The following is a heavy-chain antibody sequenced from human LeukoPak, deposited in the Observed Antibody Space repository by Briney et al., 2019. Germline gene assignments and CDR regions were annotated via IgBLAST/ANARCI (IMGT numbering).Heavy chain of an antibody. J-gene: IGHJ6*02. Sequence: GGSLRLSCAASGFTFSSYAMNWVRQAPGKGLEWVSATGSTGVSTFYADSVKGRFTVSRDNSKNTLSLQMNSLRAEDTAVYYCAKALSLVVVPAATYHYYYYGMDVWGQGTTVTVSS. CDR1: GFTFSSYA. D-gene: IGHD2-2*01. V-gene: IGHV3-23*01. CDR3: AKALSLVVVPAATYHYYYYGMDV. CDR2: TGSTGVST.